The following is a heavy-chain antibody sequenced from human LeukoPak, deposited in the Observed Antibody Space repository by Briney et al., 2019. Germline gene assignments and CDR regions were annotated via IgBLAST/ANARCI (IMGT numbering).Heavy chain of an antibody. Sequence: PSETLSLTCTVSGGSISSGYYYWRWIRQPPGKGLEWIGYIYYSGTSYNKPSLKSRVTMSVDTSKNQFSLKLSSVPAADTAMYYCATLAGYDIFNGRHQFDYWGQGTLVTVSS. J-gene: IGHJ4*02. D-gene: IGHD3-9*01. CDR2: IYYSGTS. V-gene: IGHV4-30-4*01. CDR1: GGSISSGYYY. CDR3: ATLAGYDIFNGRHQFDY.